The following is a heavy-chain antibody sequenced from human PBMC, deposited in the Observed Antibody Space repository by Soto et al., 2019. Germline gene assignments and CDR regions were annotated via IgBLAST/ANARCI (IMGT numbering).Heavy chain of an antibody. CDR3: AKEVVKIMITFGGVADY. J-gene: IGHJ4*02. D-gene: IGHD3-16*01. V-gene: IGHV3-23*01. CDR1: GFTFSSYA. CDR2: ISGSGGST. Sequence: EVQLLESGGGLVQPGGSLRLSCAASGFTFSSYAMSWVRQAPGKGLEWVSAISGSGGSTYYADSVKGRFTISRDNSKNTLYLQMKSLRAEDTAVYYCAKEVVKIMITFGGVADYWGQGTLGTVSS.